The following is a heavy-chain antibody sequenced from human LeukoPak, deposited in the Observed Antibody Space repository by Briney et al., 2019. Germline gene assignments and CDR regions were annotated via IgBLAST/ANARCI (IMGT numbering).Heavy chain of an antibody. J-gene: IGHJ4*02. D-gene: IGHD3-10*01. CDR2: IYYSGST. CDR1: GGSISIYY. V-gene: IGHV4-59*01. CDR3: ARDRYGSGSYNDY. Sequence: SEALSLTCTVSGGSISIYYWSWIRLPAGKGLEWIGYIYYSGSTNYNPSLKSRVTISVDTSKNQFSLKLSSVTAADTAVYYCARDRYGSGSYNDYWGQGTLVTVSS.